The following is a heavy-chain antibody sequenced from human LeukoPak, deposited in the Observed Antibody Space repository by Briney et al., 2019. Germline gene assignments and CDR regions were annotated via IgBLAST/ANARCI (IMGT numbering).Heavy chain of an antibody. CDR2: IKQDGSEK. CDR3: ARESTGYSSSWYPPTYYGMDV. Sequence: GGSLRLSCAASGFTFSSYWMSWVRQAPGKGLEWVANIKQDGSEKYYVDSVKGRFTISRDNAKNSLYLQMNSLRAEDTAVYYCARESTGYSSSWYPPTYYGMDVWGQGTTVTVSS. V-gene: IGHV3-7*01. J-gene: IGHJ6*02. CDR1: GFTFSSYW. D-gene: IGHD6-13*01.